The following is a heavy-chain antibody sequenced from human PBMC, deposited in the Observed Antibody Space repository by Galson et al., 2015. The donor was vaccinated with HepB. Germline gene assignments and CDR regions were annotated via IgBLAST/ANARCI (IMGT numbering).Heavy chain of an antibody. D-gene: IGHD6-19*01. CDR3: SKGLLVYYGMDV. CDR2: IYSGGST. V-gene: IGHV4-39*07. Sequence: SEPLSLTCTVSGGSISSRSYYWAWIRQPPGKGLEWIGNIYSGGSTHYNPSLKSRVTISVDTSKNQFSLKLSSVTAADTAVYYCSKGLLVYYGMDVWGQGTKVTVSS. CDR1: GGSISSRSYY. J-gene: IGHJ6*02.